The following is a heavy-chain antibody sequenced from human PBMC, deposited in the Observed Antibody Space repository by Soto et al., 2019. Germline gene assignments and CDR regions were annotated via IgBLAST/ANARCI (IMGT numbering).Heavy chain of an antibody. CDR1: GGTFGSYA. CDR3: ARSQGSSTSLEIYYYYYYGMDV. J-gene: IGHJ6*02. CDR2: IIPIPGTA. V-gene: IGHV1-69*01. D-gene: IGHD2-2*01. Sequence: QVQLVQSGAEVKKPGSSVKVSCKASGGTFGSYAISWVRQAAGQGLEWMGGIIPIPGTANYAQKFQGRVTIAADEPTSTAYMELSSLRSEDTAVYYCARSQGSSTSLEIYYYYYYGMDVWGQGTTVTVSS.